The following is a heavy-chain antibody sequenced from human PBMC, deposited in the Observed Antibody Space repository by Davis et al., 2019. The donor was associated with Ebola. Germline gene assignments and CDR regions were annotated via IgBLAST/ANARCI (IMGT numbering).Heavy chain of an antibody. V-gene: IGHV1-46*01. CDR2: INPSGGST. Sequence: AASVKVSCKASGYTFTGYYMHWVRQAPGQGLEWMGIINPSGGSTSYAQKFQGRVTMTRNTSISTAYMELSSLRSEDTAVYYCARSEDCSSTSCYFYYYYGMDVWGQGTTVTVSS. D-gene: IGHD2-2*01. CDR1: GYTFTGYY. CDR3: ARSEDCSSTSCYFYYYYGMDV. J-gene: IGHJ6*02.